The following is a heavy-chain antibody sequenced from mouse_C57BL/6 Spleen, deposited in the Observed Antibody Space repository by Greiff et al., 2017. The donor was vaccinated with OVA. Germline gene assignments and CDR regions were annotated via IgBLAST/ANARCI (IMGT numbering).Heavy chain of an antibody. V-gene: IGHV1-54*01. Sequence: QVQLKESGAELVRPGTSVKVSCKASGYAFTNYLIEWVKQRPGQGLEWIGVINPGSGGTNYNEKFKGKATLTADKSSSTAYMQLSSLTSEDSAVYFCARSGWLPTMDYWGQGTSVTVSS. CDR1: GYAFTNYL. D-gene: IGHD2-2*01. CDR2: INPGSGGT. J-gene: IGHJ4*01. CDR3: ARSGWLPTMDY.